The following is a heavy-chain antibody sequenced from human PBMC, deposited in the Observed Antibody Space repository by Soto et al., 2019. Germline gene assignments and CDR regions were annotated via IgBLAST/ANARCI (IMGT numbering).Heavy chain of an antibody. Sequence: GGSLRLSCAASGFTFSSYSMNWVRQAPGKGLEWVSSISSSSSYIYYADSVKGRFTISRDNAKNSLYLQMNSLRVEDTAVYYCARDAVGYSYGPLYFDYWGQGTLVTVSS. J-gene: IGHJ4*02. CDR3: ARDAVGYSYGPLYFDY. CDR1: GFTFSSYS. CDR2: ISSSSSYI. V-gene: IGHV3-21*01. D-gene: IGHD5-18*01.